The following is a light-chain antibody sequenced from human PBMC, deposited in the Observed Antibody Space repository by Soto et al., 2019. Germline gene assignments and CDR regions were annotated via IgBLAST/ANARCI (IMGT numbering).Light chain of an antibody. J-gene: IGKJ5*01. CDR2: AAS. V-gene: IGKV1-9*01. CDR3: QQLFDKPLT. Sequence: IHLPISPAFRFPSIGWIVTVTCRISQVISTSLAWYQVKPGKAPKLLIYAASTLESGVPSRFTATVSGTEFSLTITSLQPEDFATYYSQQLFDKPLTFGDGGRLAVK. CDR1: QVISTS.